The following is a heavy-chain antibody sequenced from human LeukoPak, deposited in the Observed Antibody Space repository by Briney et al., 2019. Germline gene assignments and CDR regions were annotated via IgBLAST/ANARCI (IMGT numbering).Heavy chain of an antibody. CDR1: GFTFSSYE. Sequence: PGGSLRLSCAASGFTFSSYEMNWVRQAPGKGLEWVSYISSSGSTIYYADSVKGRFTISRDNAKNSLYLQMNSLRAEDTAVYYCARDFDGDYYFDYWGQETLVTVSS. CDR2: ISSSGSTI. D-gene: IGHD4-17*01. CDR3: ARDFDGDYYFDY. J-gene: IGHJ4*02. V-gene: IGHV3-48*03.